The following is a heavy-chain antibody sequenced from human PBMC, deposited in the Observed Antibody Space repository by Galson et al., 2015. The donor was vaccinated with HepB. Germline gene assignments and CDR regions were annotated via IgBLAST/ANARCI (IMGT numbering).Heavy chain of an antibody. J-gene: IGHJ4*02. D-gene: IGHD6-13*01. CDR3: AKEDGYDMRYSSNPFDY. V-gene: IGHV3-9*01. CDR1: GFTFDDYA. Sequence: SLRLSCAASGFTFDDYAMHWVRQTPGKGLEWVSGISWNSGSIGYADSVKGRFTISRDNAQNSLYLQMNSLRVEDTALYYCAKEDGYDMRYSSNPFDYWGQGALVTVSS. CDR2: ISWNSGSI.